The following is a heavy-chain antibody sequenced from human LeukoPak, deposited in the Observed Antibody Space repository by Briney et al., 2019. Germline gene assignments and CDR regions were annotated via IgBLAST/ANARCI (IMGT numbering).Heavy chain of an antibody. V-gene: IGHV4-4*07. CDR2: IFTSGYT. CDR1: GGSMSNYK. Sequence: SETLSLTCTVSGGSMSNYKWSWVRQPAGKGLEWIGRIFTSGYTNYNASVQSRVTMSVDTPKNQFSLKLSSVTAADTAVYYCVRGIVAATAPDSWGQGALVIVSS. D-gene: IGHD1-26*01. J-gene: IGHJ4*02. CDR3: VRGIVAATAPDS.